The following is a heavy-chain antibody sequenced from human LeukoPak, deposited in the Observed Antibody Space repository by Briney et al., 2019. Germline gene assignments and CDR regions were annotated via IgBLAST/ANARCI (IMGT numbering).Heavy chain of an antibody. Sequence: PGGSLRLSCAASGFSFSSYSMNWVRQAPGKGLEWVSYISSSSSRIYYADSVKGRFTISRDNAKNSLYLQMNSLRAEDTAVYYCARHPHPMVRGVIDYWGQGTLVTVSS. J-gene: IGHJ4*02. CDR1: GFSFSSYS. CDR2: ISSSSSRI. V-gene: IGHV3-48*01. CDR3: ARHPHPMVRGVIDY. D-gene: IGHD3-10*01.